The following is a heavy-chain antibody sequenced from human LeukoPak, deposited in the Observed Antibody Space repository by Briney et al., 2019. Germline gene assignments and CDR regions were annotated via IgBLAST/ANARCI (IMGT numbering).Heavy chain of an antibody. Sequence: SGPTLVNPTQTLTLTCTFSGFSLSTSGMCVSWIRQPPGKALEWLARIDWDDDKYYSTSLKTRLTISKDTSKNQVVLTITNMDPVNTATYYCARIRRYNWNDVGVDYWGQGTLVTVSS. D-gene: IGHD1-20*01. CDR1: GFSLSTSGMC. V-gene: IGHV2-70*11. CDR3: ARIRRYNWNDVGVDY. J-gene: IGHJ4*02. CDR2: IDWDDDK.